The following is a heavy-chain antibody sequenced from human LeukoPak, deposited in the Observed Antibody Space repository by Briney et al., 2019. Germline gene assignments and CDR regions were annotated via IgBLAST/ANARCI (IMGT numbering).Heavy chain of an antibody. D-gene: IGHD6-19*01. CDR1: GGSISTSSYY. CDR2: IFYSGST. Sequence: KPSETLSLTCTVSGGSISTSSYYWGWVRQPPGKGLEWIGNIFYSGSTYYSPSLKSRVTISLDTSKNQFSLKLSSVTAADTAVYYCARVEGSSGWHHYWYFDLWGRGTLVTVSS. CDR3: ARVEGSSGWHHYWYFDL. V-gene: IGHV4-39*01. J-gene: IGHJ2*01.